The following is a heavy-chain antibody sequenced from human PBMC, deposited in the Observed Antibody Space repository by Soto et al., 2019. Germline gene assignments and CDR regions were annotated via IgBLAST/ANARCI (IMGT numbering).Heavy chain of an antibody. CDR2: IWYDGTKK. V-gene: IGHV3-33*01. CDR3: ARAGGTTVTGLWHFDS. CDR1: GFTFNTYS. D-gene: IGHD4-17*01. J-gene: IGHJ4*02. Sequence: QVQLEESGGGVVQPGRSLRLSCEASGFTFNTYSMHRVRQPPGKGLEWLAAIWYDGTKKYYADSVKVRFIISRDNSKKTLNLEMNSLRAEDTAVYYCARAGGTTVTGLWHFDSWGQGTLVTVSS.